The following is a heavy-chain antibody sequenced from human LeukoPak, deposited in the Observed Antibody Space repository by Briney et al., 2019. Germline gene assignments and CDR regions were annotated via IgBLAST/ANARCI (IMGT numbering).Heavy chain of an antibody. Sequence: SETLSLTCAVYGGSFSDYYWSWIRQSPGKGLEWIGEIFHSGSTTYNPSLTSRVTMSIDTSKNQFSLKLSSVTAADTAVYYCARVGGSNYYYYGMDVWGQGTTVTVSS. D-gene: IGHD3-10*01. CDR3: ARVGGSNYYYYGMDV. V-gene: IGHV4-34*12. CDR1: GGSFSDYY. J-gene: IGHJ6*02. CDR2: IFHSGST.